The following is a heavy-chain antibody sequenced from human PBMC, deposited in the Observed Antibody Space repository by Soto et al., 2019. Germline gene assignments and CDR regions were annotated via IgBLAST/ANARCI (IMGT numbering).Heavy chain of an antibody. D-gene: IGHD4-17*01. CDR2: INHRGGT. J-gene: IGHJ4*02. CDR1: GWSLIVYN. CDR3: ARAYGGNVFDY. Sequence: QVQLQQWGAGLLKPSETLSLTCAVYGWSLIVYNWGGIRQPPGRGREWIGEINHRGGTNYTQSLRSRVTISVDTSKNQFSLKLSSVTAAATAVYCCARAYGGNVFDYWGQGTLVTVSS. V-gene: IGHV4-34*01.